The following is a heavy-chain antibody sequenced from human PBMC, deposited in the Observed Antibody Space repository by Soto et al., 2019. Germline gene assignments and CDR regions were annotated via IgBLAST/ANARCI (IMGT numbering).Heavy chain of an antibody. CDR1: GGSISSYY. CDR2: IYYSGST. V-gene: IGHV4-59*08. Sequence: QVQLQESGPGLVKPSETLSLTCTVSGGSISSYYWSWIRQPPGKGLEWIGYIYYSGSTNYNPARKSRVTISVDTSKNQFSLKLGSVTAADTAVYYCARRYGPGFDYWGQGTLVTVSS. CDR3: ARRYGPGFDY. J-gene: IGHJ4*02. D-gene: IGHD4-17*01.